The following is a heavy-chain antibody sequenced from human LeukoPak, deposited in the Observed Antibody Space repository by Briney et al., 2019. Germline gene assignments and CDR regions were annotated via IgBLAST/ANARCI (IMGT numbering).Heavy chain of an antibody. J-gene: IGHJ4*02. CDR2: ISNSSSTI. CDR3: ARIQYSCSSTGDY. D-gene: IGHD6-6*01. Sequence: PGGSLRLSCAASGFTFSSYSMNWVRQAPGKGLEGVSYISNSSSTIYYADSVKGRFTISRDNAKNSLYLQMNSLRAEDTAVYYCARIQYSCSSTGDYWGQGTLVTVSS. CDR1: GFTFSSYS. V-gene: IGHV3-48*04.